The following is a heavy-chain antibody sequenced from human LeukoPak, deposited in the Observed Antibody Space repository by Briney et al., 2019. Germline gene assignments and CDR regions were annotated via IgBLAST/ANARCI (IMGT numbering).Heavy chain of an antibody. CDR1: GGSFSGYY. CDR2: INHSGST. V-gene: IGHV4-34*01. J-gene: IGHJ4*02. D-gene: IGHD6-19*01. Sequence: SETLSLTCAVYGGSFSGYYWSWIRQPPGKGLEWIGEINHSGSTNYNPSLKSRVTISVDTSKNPFSLKLSSVTAADTAVYYCARGTGYSSGSAYYFDYWGQGTLVTVSS. CDR3: ARGTGYSSGSAYYFDY.